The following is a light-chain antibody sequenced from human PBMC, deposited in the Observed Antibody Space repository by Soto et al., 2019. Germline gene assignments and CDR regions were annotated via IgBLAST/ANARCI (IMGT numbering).Light chain of an antibody. CDR2: EVS. CDR3: SSYTSSSPGV. CDR1: SSDVGGYNY. V-gene: IGLV2-14*01. Sequence: QSALTQPASVSGSPGQSITISCTGTSSDVGGYNYVSWYQQHPGKAPKLMIYEVSNRPSGVSNRFSGSKSGNTASLTISGLQAEDEADYYCSSYTSSSPGVFGGGTKLTLL. J-gene: IGLJ3*02.